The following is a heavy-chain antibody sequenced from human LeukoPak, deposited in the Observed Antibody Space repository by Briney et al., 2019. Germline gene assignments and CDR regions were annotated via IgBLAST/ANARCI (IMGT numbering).Heavy chain of an antibody. CDR2: INPNSGGT. J-gene: IGHJ5*02. Sequence: ASVKVSCKASGYTFTGYYMHWVRQAPGQGLEWMGWINPNSGGTNYAQKFQGRVTMTRDTSISTAYMELSRLRSDDTAVYYCARDDSVVPAASAVNLWGQGTLVTVSS. D-gene: IGHD2-2*01. V-gene: IGHV1-2*02. CDR3: ARDDSVVPAASAVNL. CDR1: GYTFTGYY.